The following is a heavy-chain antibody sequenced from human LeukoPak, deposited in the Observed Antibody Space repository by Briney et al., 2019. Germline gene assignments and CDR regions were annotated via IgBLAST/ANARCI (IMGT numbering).Heavy chain of an antibody. CDR2: IYYSGST. CDR1: GGSISSSSYY. V-gene: IGHV4-39*07. CDR3: ASRLRGLLLGEYHYFDY. D-gene: IGHD3-22*01. Sequence: PSETLSLTCTVSGGSISSSSYYWGWIRQPPGKGLEWIGSIYYSGSTYYNPSLKSRVTISVDTSKNQFSLKLSSVTAADTAVYYCASRLRGLLLGEYHYFDYWGQGTLVTVSS. J-gene: IGHJ4*02.